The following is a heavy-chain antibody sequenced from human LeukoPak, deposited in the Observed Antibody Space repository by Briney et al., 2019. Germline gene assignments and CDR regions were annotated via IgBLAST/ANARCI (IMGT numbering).Heavy chain of an antibody. CDR3: ARGGGVGANYGMDV. CDR1: GFTFSSYA. J-gene: IGHJ6*02. Sequence: GGSLRLSWEPSGFTFSSYAMSGVRQAPGRGRGGGAVISYDGSNKYYADSVKGRFTISRDNSKNTLYLQMNSLRAEDTAVYYCARGGGVGANYGMDVWGQGTTVTVSS. V-gene: IGHV3-30-3*01. CDR2: ISYDGSNK. D-gene: IGHD1-26*01.